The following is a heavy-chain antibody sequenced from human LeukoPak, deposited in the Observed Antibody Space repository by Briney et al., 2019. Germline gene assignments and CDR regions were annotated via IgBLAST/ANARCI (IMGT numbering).Heavy chain of an antibody. J-gene: IGHJ4*02. CDR1: GCSISSSSYY. V-gene: IGHV4-39*01. CDR2: IYYSGRT. D-gene: IGHD4-23*01. CDR3: ARRPTVATPIFDY. Sequence: SETLYLTCTVSGCSISSSSYYWGWIGQPPGKGLEWIGSIYYSGRTYYNPSLQSRVPISVDTSKNQFSLKLSSVTAADTAVYYCARRPTVATPIFDYWGQGTLVTVSS.